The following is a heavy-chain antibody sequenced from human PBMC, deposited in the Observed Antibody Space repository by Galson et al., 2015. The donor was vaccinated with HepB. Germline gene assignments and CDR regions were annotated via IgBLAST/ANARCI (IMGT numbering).Heavy chain of an antibody. CDR2: IIPIFNRP. CDR3: ARDGDGGYISGLYY. J-gene: IGHJ4*02. CDR1: GGTFSTYA. V-gene: IGHV1-69*06. D-gene: IGHD6-19*01. Sequence: SVKVSCKASGGTFSTYAISWVRQAPGQGLEWMGGIIPIFNRPNYAQKFQGRVTITADKSTSTAYMELSSLRSEDTAMYYCARDGDGGYISGLYYWGQGTLVTVSS.